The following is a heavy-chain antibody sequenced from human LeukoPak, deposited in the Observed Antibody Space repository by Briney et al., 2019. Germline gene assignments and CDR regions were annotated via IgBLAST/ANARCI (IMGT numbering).Heavy chain of an antibody. CDR1: GYTFTSYY. V-gene: IGHV1-46*03. J-gene: IGHJ6*02. D-gene: IGHD2-21*02. Sequence: ASVKVSCKASGYTFTSYYMYWVRQAPGQGLEWMGIINPSGGSTSYAQKFQGRVTMTRDTSTSTVYMELSSLRSEDTAVYYCSTVTESYYYYGMDVWGQGTTVTVSS. CDR3: STVTESYYYYGMDV. CDR2: INPSGGST.